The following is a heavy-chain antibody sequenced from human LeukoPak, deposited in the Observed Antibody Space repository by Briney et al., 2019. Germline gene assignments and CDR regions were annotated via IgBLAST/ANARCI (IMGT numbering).Heavy chain of an antibody. J-gene: IGHJ4*02. CDR3: ARNYYDSSGYYLFAY. D-gene: IGHD3-22*01. V-gene: IGHV3-30*04. CDR2: ISYDGSNK. Sequence: GGSLRLSCAASGFTFSSYAMHWVRQAPGKGLEWVAVISYDGSNKYYADSVKGRFTISRDNSKNTLYLQMNSLRAEDTAVYYCARNYYDSSGYYLFAYWGQGTLVTVSS. CDR1: GFTFSSYA.